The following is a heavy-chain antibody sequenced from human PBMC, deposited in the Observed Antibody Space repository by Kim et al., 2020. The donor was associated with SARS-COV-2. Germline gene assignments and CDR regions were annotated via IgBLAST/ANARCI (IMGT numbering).Heavy chain of an antibody. D-gene: IGHD2-2*01. CDR3: AKDLGDIVVVPAATV. V-gene: IGHV3-30*02. Sequence: DSVKGRLTISRDNSKNTLYLQMKSLRAEDTAVYYCAKDLGDIVVVPAATVWGQGTLVTVSS. J-gene: IGHJ4*02.